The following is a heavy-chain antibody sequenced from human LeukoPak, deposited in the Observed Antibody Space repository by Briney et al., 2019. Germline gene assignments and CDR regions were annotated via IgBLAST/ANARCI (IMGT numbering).Heavy chain of an antibody. V-gene: IGHV1-2*02. Sequence: GASVKVSCQASGYTFTGYYMHWVRQAPGRGLEWMGWINPNSGGTNYAQKFQGRVTMTRDTSISTAYMELSRLRSDDTAVYYCARDRRYYYDSSGLPADYWGQGTLVTVSS. CDR2: INPNSGGT. CDR3: ARDRRYYYDSSGLPADY. CDR1: GYTFTGYY. D-gene: IGHD3-22*01. J-gene: IGHJ4*02.